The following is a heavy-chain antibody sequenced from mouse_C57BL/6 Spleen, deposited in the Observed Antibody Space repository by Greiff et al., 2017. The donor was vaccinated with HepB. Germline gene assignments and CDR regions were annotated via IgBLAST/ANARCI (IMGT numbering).Heavy chain of an antibody. CDR1: GFTFSDYG. J-gene: IGHJ4*01. Sequence: EVKVVESGGGLVKPGGSLKLSCAASGFTFSDYGMHWVRQAPEKGLEWVAYISSGSSTIYYADTVKGRFTISRDNANNTLFLQMTSLRSKDTAMYYCAMHYYGNYPGAMDYWGQGTSVTVSS. V-gene: IGHV5-17*01. CDR2: ISSGSSTI. CDR3: AMHYYGNYPGAMDY. D-gene: IGHD2-1*01.